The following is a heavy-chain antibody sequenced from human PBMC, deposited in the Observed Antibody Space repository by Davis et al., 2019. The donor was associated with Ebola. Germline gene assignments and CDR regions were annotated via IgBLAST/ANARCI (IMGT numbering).Heavy chain of an antibody. CDR2: INPHNGNT. D-gene: IGHD1-1*01. J-gene: IGHJ4*02. V-gene: IGHV1-18*01. CDR1: GGSLSSYR. Sequence: ASVKVSCKASGGSLSSYRLTWVRQAPGQGLEWMGWINPHNGNTNYAQNVQGRIIMTSDTATTTAYLEVGSLTSGDTAVYYCARAQFPTTSDHWGQGTLVTVSS. CDR3: ARAQFPTTSDH.